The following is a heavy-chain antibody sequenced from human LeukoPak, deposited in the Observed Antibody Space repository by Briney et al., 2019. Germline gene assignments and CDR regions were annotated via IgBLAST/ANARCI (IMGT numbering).Heavy chain of an antibody. J-gene: IGHJ4*02. D-gene: IGHD1-20*01. CDR3: ARDTTGAYNWNYLDY. Sequence: ASVKVSCKASGYTFTSYAMHWVRQAPGQRLEWMGWINAGNGNAKYSQEFQGRVTITRDTSASTAYMELSSLRSEDTAVYYCARDTTGAYNWNYLDYWGQGTLVTVSS. V-gene: IGHV1-3*03. CDR1: GYTFTSYA. CDR2: INAGNGNA.